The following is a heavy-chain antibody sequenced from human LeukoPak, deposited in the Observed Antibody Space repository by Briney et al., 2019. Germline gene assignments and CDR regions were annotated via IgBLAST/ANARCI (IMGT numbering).Heavy chain of an antibody. CDR2: INGDGSST. CDR1: GFSFSSYW. J-gene: IGHJ3*02. V-gene: IGHV3-74*01. D-gene: IGHD1-1*01. Sequence: PGGSLRLSCAASGFSFSSYWMHWVRQAPGKGLVWVSRINGDGSSTRYADSVKGRFTISRDNAKNTLYLQRNSLRAEDTALYYCERGGLNALEAFDIWGKGTLVTVCS. CDR3: ERGGLNALEAFDI.